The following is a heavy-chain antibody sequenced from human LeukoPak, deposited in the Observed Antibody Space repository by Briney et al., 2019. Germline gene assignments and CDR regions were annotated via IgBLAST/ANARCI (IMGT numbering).Heavy chain of an antibody. J-gene: IGHJ4*02. CDR1: GYTFTSNY. Sequence: ASVKVSCKASGYTFTSNYIHWVRLAPGQGLEWMGMIYPRDGSTSYAQKFQGRVTVTRDTSTSTVHMELSGLRSEDTAVYYCARDREGFDYWGQGTLVTVSS. CDR2: IYPRDGST. CDR3: ARDREGFDY. V-gene: IGHV1-46*01.